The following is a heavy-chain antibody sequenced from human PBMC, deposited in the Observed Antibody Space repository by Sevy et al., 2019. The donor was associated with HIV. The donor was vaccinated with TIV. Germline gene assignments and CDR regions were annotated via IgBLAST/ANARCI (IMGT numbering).Heavy chain of an antibody. CDR1: GASISSITHY. J-gene: IGHJ4*02. Sequence: SETLSLTCTVSGASISSITHYWGWIRLPPGKGLEWIASLRSGGNTFYNPSLRSRVTISADTSRSQFSLKLRSVTAADTAIYYCVGPALTYESGWWYFDHWGQGIVVTVSS. CDR3: VGPALTYESGWWYFDH. V-gene: IGHV4-39*01. CDR2: LRSGGNT. D-gene: IGHD6-19*01.